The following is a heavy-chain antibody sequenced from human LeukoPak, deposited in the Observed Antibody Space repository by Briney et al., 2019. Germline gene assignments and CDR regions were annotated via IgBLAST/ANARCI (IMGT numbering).Heavy chain of an antibody. Sequence: GGSLRLSCAASGFNFSTSGMHWVRQAPGKGLEWVAVMWHHGNYKYYADSVKGRFAISRDNSKNTLYLQMNSLSAEDTAVYYCARAYSGTYSYLYYMDVWGKGTTDIVSS. V-gene: IGHV3-33*03. CDR2: MWHHGNYK. D-gene: IGHD1-26*01. J-gene: IGHJ6*03. CDR3: ARAYSGTYSYLYYMDV. CDR1: GFNFSTSG.